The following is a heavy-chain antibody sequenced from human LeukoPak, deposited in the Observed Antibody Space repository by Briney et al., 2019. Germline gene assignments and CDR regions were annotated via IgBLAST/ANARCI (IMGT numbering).Heavy chain of an antibody. CDR1: GFTFSDYY. CDR3: ARVGIRDAFDI. V-gene: IGHV3-11*04. CDR2: ISGSGSTI. D-gene: IGHD3-10*01. Sequence: EGSLRLSCAASGFTFSDYYMSWIRQAPGKGLQWVSYISGSGSTIYYADSVKGRFTISRDNAKNSLYPQMNSLRAEDTAVYYCARVGIRDAFDIWGQGTMVTVSS. J-gene: IGHJ3*02.